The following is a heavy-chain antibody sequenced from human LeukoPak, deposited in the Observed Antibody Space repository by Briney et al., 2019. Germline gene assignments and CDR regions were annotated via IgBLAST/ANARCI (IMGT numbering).Heavy chain of an antibody. Sequence: GGSLRLSCAASGFTLSSYAMSWVRQAPGKGLEWVSAISDTGNTYHADSVKGRFTISRDSSKNTLFLQMNRLRPEDAAVYYCAKVRWDNSGWYYLDSWGQGTLVTVSS. CDR3: AKVRWDNSGWYYLDS. J-gene: IGHJ4*02. D-gene: IGHD6-19*01. V-gene: IGHV3-23*01. CDR2: ISDTGNT. CDR1: GFTLSSYA.